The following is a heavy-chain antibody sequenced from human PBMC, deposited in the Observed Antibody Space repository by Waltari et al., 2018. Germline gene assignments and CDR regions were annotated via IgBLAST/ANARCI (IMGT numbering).Heavy chain of an antibody. CDR1: GGSLRSRNW. Sequence: QVQLQESGPGLVKPSGTLSPTCAVSGGSLRSRNWGSWVRQPPGKGMEWIGEIYHSGSTNYNPSLKSRVTISVDKSKNQFSLKLSSVTAADTAVYYCARGRGYSGYDFGLGYWGQGTLVTVSS. CDR3: ARGRGYSGYDFGLGY. J-gene: IGHJ4*02. V-gene: IGHV4-4*02. CDR2: IYHSGST. D-gene: IGHD5-12*01.